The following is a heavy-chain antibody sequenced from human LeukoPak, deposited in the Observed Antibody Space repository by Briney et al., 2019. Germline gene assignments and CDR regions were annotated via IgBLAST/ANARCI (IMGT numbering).Heavy chain of an antibody. CDR2: INSDGSST. V-gene: IGHV3-74*01. CDR1: GFTFSSYW. D-gene: IGHD2-2*01. J-gene: IGHJ4*02. CDR3: ARVGELVPAAPFDY. Sequence: PGGSLRLSCAASGFTFSSYWMHRVRQAPGKGLVWVSRINSDGSSTSYADSVKGRFTISRDNAKNTLYLQMNSLRAEDTAVYYCARVGELVPAAPFDYWGQGTLVTVSS.